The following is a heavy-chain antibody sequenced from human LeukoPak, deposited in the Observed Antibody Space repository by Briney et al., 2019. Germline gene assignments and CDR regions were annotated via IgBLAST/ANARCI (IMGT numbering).Heavy chain of an antibody. V-gene: IGHV4-30-4*08. Sequence: SQTLSLTCSVSGGSISSGDYYWSWIRQPPGKGLEWIGYIYYSGSTHYNPSLKSRVTISVDTSKNQFSLRLSSVTAADTAVYYCAREPIEYYYGEFDYWGQGTLVTVSS. CDR3: AREPIEYYYGEFDY. J-gene: IGHJ4*02. CDR1: GGSISSGDYY. CDR2: IYYSGST. D-gene: IGHD3-10*01.